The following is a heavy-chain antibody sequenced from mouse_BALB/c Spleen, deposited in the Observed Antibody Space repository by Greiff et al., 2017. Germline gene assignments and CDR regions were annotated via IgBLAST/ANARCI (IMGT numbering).Heavy chain of an antibody. CDR2: IWTGGGT. Sequence: VKLQESGPGLVAPSQSLSITCTVSGFSLTSYDISWIRQPPGKGLEWLGVIWTGGGTNYNSAFMSRLSISKDNSKSQVFLKMNSLQTDDTAIYYCVRDGLTGGPWYFDVWGAGTTVTVSS. CDR3: VRDGLTGGPWYFDV. D-gene: IGHD4-1*01. V-gene: IGHV2-9-2*01. CDR1: GFSLTSYD. J-gene: IGHJ1*01.